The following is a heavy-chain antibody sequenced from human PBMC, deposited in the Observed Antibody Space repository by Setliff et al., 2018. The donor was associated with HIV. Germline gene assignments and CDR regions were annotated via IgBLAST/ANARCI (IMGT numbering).Heavy chain of an antibody. D-gene: IGHD1-1*01. CDR2: MNPKNKNT. Sequence: ASVKVSCKASGYTFTSYAFNWVRQAPGQGLEWMGWMNPKNKNTGYSQRFEGRTSMTGDTTTSTAYMELSGLRSDDTALYYCARGAYNYDLWGQGTLVTVSS. CDR1: GYTFTSYA. J-gene: IGHJ5*02. V-gene: IGHV1-8*02. CDR3: ARGAYNYDL.